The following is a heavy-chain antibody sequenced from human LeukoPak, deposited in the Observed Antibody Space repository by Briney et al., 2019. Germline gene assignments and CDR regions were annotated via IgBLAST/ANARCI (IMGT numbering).Heavy chain of an antibody. CDR1: GYTFTGYY. D-gene: IGHD5-12*01. Sequence: GASVKVSCKASGYTFTGYYMHWVRQAPGQGLEWMGWINPNSGGTNYGQQFQGRVTMTRDTSISTAYMELTSLRSDDTAVYYCATTRVTTTRLDYWGQGTLVTVSS. CDR3: ATTRVTTTRLDY. V-gene: IGHV1-2*02. J-gene: IGHJ4*02. CDR2: INPNSGGT.